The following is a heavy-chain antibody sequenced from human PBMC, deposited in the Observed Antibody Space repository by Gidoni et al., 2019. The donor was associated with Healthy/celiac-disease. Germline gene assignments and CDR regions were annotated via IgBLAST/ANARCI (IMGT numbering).Heavy chain of an antibody. J-gene: IGHJ4*02. CDR1: GFTFSDYD. Sequence: QVQLVESGGGLVKPGGSLSLAWAASGFTFSDYDMSWSRQAPGKGLEWVSYISSSGSTIYYADSVKGRFTISRDNAKNALYLQMNSLRAEDTAVYYCAISGFLEWFSGSWWGQGTLVTVSS. V-gene: IGHV3-11*01. CDR2: ISSSGSTI. CDR3: AISGFLEWFSGSW. D-gene: IGHD3-3*01.